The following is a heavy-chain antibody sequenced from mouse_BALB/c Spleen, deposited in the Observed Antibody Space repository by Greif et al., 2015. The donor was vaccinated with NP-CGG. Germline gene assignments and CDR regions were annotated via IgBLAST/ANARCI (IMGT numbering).Heavy chain of an antibody. D-gene: IGHD2-1*01. CDR3: ARSPYGNYFDY. Sequence: VQLQQSGAELARPGASVKLSCKASGYTFTSYWMQWVKQRPGQGLEWIGAIYPGDGDTRYTQKFKGKATLTADKSSSTAYMQLSSLASEDSAVYYCARSPYGNYFDYWGQGTTLTVSS. CDR2: IYPGDGDT. CDR1: GYTFTSYW. J-gene: IGHJ2*01. V-gene: IGHV1-87*01.